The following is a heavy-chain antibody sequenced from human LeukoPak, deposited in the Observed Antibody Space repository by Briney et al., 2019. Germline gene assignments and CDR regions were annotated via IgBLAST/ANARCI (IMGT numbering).Heavy chain of an antibody. D-gene: IGHD3-3*01. CDR2: ISYDGSNK. CDR1: GFTFSSYA. V-gene: IGHV3-30-3*01. J-gene: IGHJ4*02. CDR3: ASNLDYDFWGGVLPQGY. Sequence: GGSLRLSCAASGFTFSSYAMHWVRQAPGKGLEWVAVISYDGSNKYYADSVKGRFTISRDNSKNTLYLQMNSLRAEDTAVYYCASNLDYDFWGGVLPQGYWGQGTLVTVSS.